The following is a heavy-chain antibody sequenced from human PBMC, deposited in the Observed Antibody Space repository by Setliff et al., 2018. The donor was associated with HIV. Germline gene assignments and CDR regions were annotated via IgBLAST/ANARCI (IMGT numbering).Heavy chain of an antibody. D-gene: IGHD4-17*01. Sequence: SETLSLTCAVSGYSISSGYYWGWIRQPPGKGLEWIGSIYYSGITYYSSSLKSRVTISLDTSKNQFSLKVGSVTAADTAVYYCAAKKSGDYPFNWGQGTLVTVSS. V-gene: IGHV4-38-2*01. J-gene: IGHJ4*02. CDR1: GYSISSGYY. CDR2: IYYSGIT. CDR3: AAKKSGDYPFN.